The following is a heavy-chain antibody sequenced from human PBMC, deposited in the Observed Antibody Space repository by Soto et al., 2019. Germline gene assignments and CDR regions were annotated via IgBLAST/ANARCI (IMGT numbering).Heavy chain of an antibody. V-gene: IGHV3-74*01. Sequence: EVQLVESGGGLVQPGGSLRLSCAASGFTFSSYWMHWVRQAPGKGLVWVSRINSDGSSTSYADSVKGRFTISRDNAKNTLYLQMNSLRAEDTAVYYCARAQLRDFAPGWFDPWGQGTLVTVSS. CDR3: ARAQLRDFAPGWFDP. D-gene: IGHD3-9*01. CDR2: INSDGSST. CDR1: GFTFSSYW. J-gene: IGHJ5*02.